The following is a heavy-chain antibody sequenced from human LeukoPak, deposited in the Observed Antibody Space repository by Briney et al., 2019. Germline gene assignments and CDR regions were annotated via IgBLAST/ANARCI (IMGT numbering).Heavy chain of an antibody. CDR1: GGSISSYY. Sequence: PSETLSPTCTVSGGSISSYYWSWIRQPPGKGLEWIGYIYYSGSTNYNPSLKSRVTISVDTSKNQFSLKLSSVTAADTAVYYCARDRGGNSAYYFDYWGQGTLVTVSS. CDR2: IYYSGST. CDR3: ARDRGGNSAYYFDY. J-gene: IGHJ4*02. D-gene: IGHD4-23*01. V-gene: IGHV4-59*01.